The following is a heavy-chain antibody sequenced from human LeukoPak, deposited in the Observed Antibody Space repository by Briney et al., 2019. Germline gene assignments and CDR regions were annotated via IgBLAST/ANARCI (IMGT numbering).Heavy chain of an antibody. CDR2: INSDESST. CDR3: ARDGAYSTIFY. Sequence: GGSLRLSCAASGFTFSSYWMYWVRQAPGKGLVWVSRINSDESSTSYADSVKGRFTISRDNAKNTLYLQMNSPRAEDTAVYYCARDGAYSTIFYWGQGTLVTVSS. J-gene: IGHJ4*01. CDR1: GFTFSSYW. V-gene: IGHV3-74*01. D-gene: IGHD3-3*01.